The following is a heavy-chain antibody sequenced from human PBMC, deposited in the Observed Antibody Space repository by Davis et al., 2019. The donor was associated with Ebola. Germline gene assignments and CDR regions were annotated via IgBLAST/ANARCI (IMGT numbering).Heavy chain of an antibody. V-gene: IGHV3-30*02. Sequence: GGSLRLSCAASGFTFSSYTLHWVRQAPGKGLEWVGFIRDDGSNKYYADSVKGRFTISRDNSKNTLYLQMNSLRAEDTAVYYCAKVEGLYDSSGYRDYWGQGTLVTVSS. CDR2: IRDDGSNK. CDR1: GFTFSSYT. CDR3: AKVEGLYDSSGYRDY. J-gene: IGHJ4*02. D-gene: IGHD3-22*01.